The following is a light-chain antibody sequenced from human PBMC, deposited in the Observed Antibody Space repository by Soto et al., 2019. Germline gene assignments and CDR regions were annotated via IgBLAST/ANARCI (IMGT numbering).Light chain of an antibody. CDR1: SSDLGTYDY. Sequence: QSVLTQPASVSGSPGQSITIPCTGTSSDLGTYDYVSWYQQHPDKVPKLIIYEVTTRPSGISNRFSGSKSGNTASLTISGLQADDEADYYCASYSGSNTLVFGGGTKLTVL. CDR3: ASYSGSNTLV. CDR2: EVT. V-gene: IGLV2-14*01. J-gene: IGLJ3*02.